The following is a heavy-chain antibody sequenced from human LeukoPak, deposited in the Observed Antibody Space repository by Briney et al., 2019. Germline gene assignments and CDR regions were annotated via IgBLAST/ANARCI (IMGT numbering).Heavy chain of an antibody. J-gene: IGHJ4*02. CDR1: GGSFSGYY. Sequence: SETLSLTCAVYGGSFSGYYWSWIRQPPGKGLEWIGEINHSGSTNYNPSLKSRVTISVDTPKNQFSLKLSSVTAADTAVYYCARFPGIAAAGDYWGQGTLVTVSS. D-gene: IGHD6-13*01. CDR3: ARFPGIAAAGDY. V-gene: IGHV4-34*01. CDR2: INHSGST.